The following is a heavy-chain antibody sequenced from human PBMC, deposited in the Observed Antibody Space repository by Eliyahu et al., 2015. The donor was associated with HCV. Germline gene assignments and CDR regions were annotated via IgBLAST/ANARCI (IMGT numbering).Heavy chain of an antibody. CDR2: IYPGDSDI. Sequence: EVHLVQSGAXVKEPGXSLXISXXGSGYSFTTYWIAWVRQMPGKGLELLGIIYPGDSDIRYNPSFQAQVTISADKSIDTAYLQWRSLDASDTAIYYCARRGGGSVFEYWGQGTLVTVSS. J-gene: IGHJ4*02. D-gene: IGHD4-23*01. CDR3: ARRGGGSVFEY. CDR1: GYSFTTYW. V-gene: IGHV5-51*01.